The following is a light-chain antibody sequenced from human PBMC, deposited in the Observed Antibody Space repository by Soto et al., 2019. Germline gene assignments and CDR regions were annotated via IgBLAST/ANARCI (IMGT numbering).Light chain of an antibody. Sequence: ELVFTQSPGTLSLSPGGRATLSCRASQSVSSSYLAWYQQKPXQAXRLLIYNAFNRATGIPDRFSGSGSGTDFTLTISRLEPEDFAVYYCQQYGSSPGTFGGGTKVDIK. CDR1: QSVSSSY. CDR2: NAF. CDR3: QQYGSSPGT. J-gene: IGKJ4*01. V-gene: IGKV3-20*01.